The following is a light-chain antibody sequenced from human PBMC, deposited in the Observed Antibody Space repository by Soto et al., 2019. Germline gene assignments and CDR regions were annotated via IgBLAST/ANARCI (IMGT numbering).Light chain of an antibody. J-gene: IGKJ1*01. CDR3: QQYGSSPET. V-gene: IGKV3-20*01. Sequence: IVLTQSPGTLSLSPGERATLSCRASQSVSSSYLAWYQQKPGQDPRLLIYGASSGATGIPDRFSGSGSGTDFTLPISRLEPEDFAVSYCQQYGSSPETFGQGTKVEVK. CDR1: QSVSSSY. CDR2: GAS.